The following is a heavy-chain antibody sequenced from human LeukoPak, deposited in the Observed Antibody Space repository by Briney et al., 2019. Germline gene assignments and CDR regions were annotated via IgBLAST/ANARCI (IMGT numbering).Heavy chain of an antibody. CDR1: GFSLSTSGMC. CDR2: IDWDDDK. Sequence: SGPTLVKPTQTLTLTCTFPGFSLSTSGMCVSWIRQPPGKALEWLARIDWDDDKYYSTSLKTRLTISKDTSKNQVVLTMTNMDPVDTATYYCARMTSGSYGKRGFDPWGQGTLVTVSS. J-gene: IGHJ5*02. CDR3: ARMTSGSYGKRGFDP. D-gene: IGHD3-10*01. V-gene: IGHV2-70*11.